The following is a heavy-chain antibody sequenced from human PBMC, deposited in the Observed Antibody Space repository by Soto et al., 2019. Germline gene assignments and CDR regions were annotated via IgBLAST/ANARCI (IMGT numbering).Heavy chain of an antibody. CDR3: ARHNKQQLVYVDAFDI. Sequence: GESLKISCKGSGYSFTSYWIGWVRQMPGKGLEWMGIIYPGDSDTRYSPSFQGQVTISADKSISTAYLQRSSLKASDTAMYYCARHNKQQLVYVDAFDIWGQGTMVTVSS. J-gene: IGHJ3*02. D-gene: IGHD6-13*01. CDR1: GYSFTSYW. V-gene: IGHV5-51*01. CDR2: IYPGDSDT.